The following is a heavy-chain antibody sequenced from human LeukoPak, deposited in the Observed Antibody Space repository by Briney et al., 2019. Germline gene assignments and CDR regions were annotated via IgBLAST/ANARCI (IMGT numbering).Heavy chain of an antibody. J-gene: IGHJ5*02. CDR3: ARGPGDSSGYYSNNWFDP. D-gene: IGHD3-22*01. CDR1: GYTFTSYY. Sequence: GASVKVSCKASGYTFTSYYMHWVRQATGQGLEWMGWMNPNSGNTGYAQKFQGRVTMTRNTSISTAYMELSSLRSEDTAVYYCARGPGDSSGYYSNNWFDPWGQGTLVTVSS. V-gene: IGHV1-8*02. CDR2: MNPNSGNT.